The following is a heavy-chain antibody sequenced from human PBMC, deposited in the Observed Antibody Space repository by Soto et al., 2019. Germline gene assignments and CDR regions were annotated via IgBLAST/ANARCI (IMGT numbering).Heavy chain of an antibody. Sequence: ASVKVSCKASGYTFTTYGISWVRQAPGQGLEWMGWISAYSGSTKFAQKLRGRVTMTTDTSTTTAYMELRSLTSDDTAVYYCARVCTKSSSCPYYFDDWGKGTPVTVDS. CDR3: ARVCTKSSSCPYYFDD. CDR1: GYTFTTYG. D-gene: IGHD6-13*01. CDR2: ISAYSGST. V-gene: IGHV1-18*01. J-gene: IGHJ4*02.